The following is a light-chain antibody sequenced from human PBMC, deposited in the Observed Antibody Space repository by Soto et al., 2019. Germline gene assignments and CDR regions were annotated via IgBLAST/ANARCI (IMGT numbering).Light chain of an antibody. J-gene: IGKJ1*01. CDR1: EDVSSK. V-gene: IGKV3-15*01. Sequence: IFMTQSPATLSVSPGGRATLSCRASEDVSSKLAWYQQKPGLPPRLVIYDASTRATGIPGRFSGSGSGKDFTRTIRGLQSEDFAIYYCLQYDTWPPGTFGQGTKVEI. CDR2: DAS. CDR3: LQYDTWPPGT.